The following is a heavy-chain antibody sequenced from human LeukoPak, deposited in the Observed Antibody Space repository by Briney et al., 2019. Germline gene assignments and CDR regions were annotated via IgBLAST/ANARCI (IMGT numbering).Heavy chain of an antibody. CDR2: IKQDGSEK. CDR3: ARCSSSSSNFDY. D-gene: IGHD6-6*01. CDR1: GFRLTTYG. V-gene: IGHV3-7*01. J-gene: IGHJ4*02. Sequence: PGGSLRLSCEVSGFRLTTYGTHWVRQAPGKGLEWVANIKQDGSEKYYVDSVKGRFTISRDNAKNSLYLQMNSLRAEDTAVYYCARCSSSSSNFDYWGQGTLVTVSS.